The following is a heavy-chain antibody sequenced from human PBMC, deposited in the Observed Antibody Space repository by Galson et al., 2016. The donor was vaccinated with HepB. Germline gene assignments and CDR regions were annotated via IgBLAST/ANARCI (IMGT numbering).Heavy chain of an antibody. V-gene: IGHV4-34*01. CDR2: INHSGNT. D-gene: IGHD3-3*01. J-gene: IGHJ5*02. Sequence: SLTCAVFGGTFNGYYWTWIRQPPGKGLEWIGEINHSGNTNYNPSLKSRVNLSVDMSKKQFTLELTSVTAADTAIYYCARGTYYDSATRFDPWGQGTPVTVAS. CDR3: ARGTYYDSATRFDP. CDR1: GGTFNGYY.